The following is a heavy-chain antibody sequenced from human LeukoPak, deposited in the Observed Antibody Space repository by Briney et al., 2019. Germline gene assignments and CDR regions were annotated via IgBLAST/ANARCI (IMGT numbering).Heavy chain of an antibody. CDR2: IWYDGSNK. CDR3: ARDPGLRLQASYYYYYCIDV. J-gene: IGHJ6*03. Sequence: TGGSLRLSCAASGFTFSSYGMHWVRQAPGKGLEWVAVIWYDGSNKYYADSVKGRFTISRDNSKNTLYLQMNSLRAEDTAVYYFARDPGLRLQASYYYYYCIDVWGKGTTVTVSS. CDR1: GFTFSSYG. D-gene: IGHD4-11*01. V-gene: IGHV3-33*01.